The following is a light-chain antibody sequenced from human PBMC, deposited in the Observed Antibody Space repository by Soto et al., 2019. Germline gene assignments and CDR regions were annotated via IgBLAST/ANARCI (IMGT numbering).Light chain of an antibody. CDR1: PRISGY. V-gene: IGKV3-20*01. Sequence: EIVLTQSPATLSLSPGEIATLSCSASPRISGYLAWYQQKPGQAPRLLIYGASNRATDTPDRFSGSGFGTDFTLIISRLETEDFAMYYCQKYGDSPWKFGQGTKVDIK. CDR3: QKYGDSPWK. CDR2: GAS. J-gene: IGKJ1*01.